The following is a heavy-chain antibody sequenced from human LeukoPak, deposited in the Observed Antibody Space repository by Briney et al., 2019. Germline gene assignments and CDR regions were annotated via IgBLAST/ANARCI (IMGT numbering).Heavy chain of an antibody. CDR1: GFTFSSYA. CDR3: ARGTDISLWFGESLDFDY. V-gene: IGHV3-30-3*01. D-gene: IGHD3-10*01. CDR2: ISYDGSNK. Sequence: GMSLRLSCAASGFTFSSYAMHWVRQAPGKGLEWVAVISYDGSNKYYADSVKGRFTISRDNSKNTLYLQMNSLRAEDTAVYYCARGTDISLWFGESLDFDYWGQGTLVTVSS. J-gene: IGHJ4*02.